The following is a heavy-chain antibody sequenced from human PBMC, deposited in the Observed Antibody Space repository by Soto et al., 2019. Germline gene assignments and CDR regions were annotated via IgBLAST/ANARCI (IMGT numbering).Heavy chain of an antibody. CDR3: ARAPSFYYFGMDV. Sequence: QVQLQELGPGLVKPSETLSLNCTVSGDSINSNYWSWIRQPPGKGLEWIGYIYYNGKSNYSPSLKSRVTISVDTSKKQFSLKLTSVTAADTAVYYCARAPSFYYFGMDVWGQGTTVTVSS. CDR1: GDSINSNY. V-gene: IGHV4-59*01. CDR2: IYYNGKS. J-gene: IGHJ6*02.